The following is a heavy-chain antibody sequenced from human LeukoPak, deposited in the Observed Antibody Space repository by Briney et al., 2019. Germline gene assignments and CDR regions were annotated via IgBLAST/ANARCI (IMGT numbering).Heavy chain of an antibody. V-gene: IGHV3-23*01. D-gene: IGHD1-26*01. Sequence: GGSLRLSCAASGFTVSNNYMSWVRQAPGKGLEWVSGISGSGGSTYYADSVKGRFTISRDNSKNTLYLQMSSLRAEDTAVYYCAKDRSWAATTTRLYSFDYWGQGTLVTVSS. CDR1: GFTVSNNY. CDR3: AKDRSWAATTTRLYSFDY. CDR2: ISGSGGST. J-gene: IGHJ4*02.